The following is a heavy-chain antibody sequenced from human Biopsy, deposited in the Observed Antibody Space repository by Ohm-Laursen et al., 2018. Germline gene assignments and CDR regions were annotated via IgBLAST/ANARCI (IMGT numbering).Heavy chain of an antibody. V-gene: IGHV3-48*03. CDR3: ARLNSGTYDASDL. J-gene: IGHJ3*01. CDR2: IYGGGNPV. D-gene: IGHD1-26*01. CDR1: GFTFRSYW. Sequence: SLRLSCAASGFTFRSYWMNWVRQAPGKGMEWISYIYGGGNPVSYADSVKGRFTISRDNAHNSLYLHMNSLRAEDTAVYYCARLNSGTYDASDLWGQGTMVIVSS.